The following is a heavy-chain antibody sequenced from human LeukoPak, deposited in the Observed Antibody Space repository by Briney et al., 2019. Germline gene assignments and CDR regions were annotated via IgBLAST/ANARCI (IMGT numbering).Heavy chain of an antibody. D-gene: IGHD1-20*01. CDR3: AKRLAVTGNHAFDV. CDR2: ISGDGVTT. J-gene: IGHJ3*01. V-gene: IGHV3-43*02. Sequence: PGGSLRLSCAASGFSFDDYAMHWVRQPPGKGLEWVSLISGDGVTTFYADSVKGRFTISRDNSKNSLYLQMTSLRSEDTALYYCAKRLAVTGNHAFDVWGQGTMVTVSS. CDR1: GFSFDDYA.